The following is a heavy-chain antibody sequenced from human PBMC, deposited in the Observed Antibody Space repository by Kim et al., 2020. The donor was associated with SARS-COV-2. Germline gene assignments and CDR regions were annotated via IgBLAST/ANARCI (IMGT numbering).Heavy chain of an antibody. J-gene: IGHJ4*02. CDR1: GFTFNSYA. Sequence: GGSLRLSCAASGFTFNSYAMSWVRRAPGKGLEWVSTISGSGGSTYYADSVKGRFAISRDNSKSKLYLQMNSLGAADTAFYYCATAGGAGAGVFFDSWGQG. V-gene: IGHV3-23*01. CDR3: ATAGGAGAGVFFDS. D-gene: IGHD6-19*01. CDR2: ISGSGGST.